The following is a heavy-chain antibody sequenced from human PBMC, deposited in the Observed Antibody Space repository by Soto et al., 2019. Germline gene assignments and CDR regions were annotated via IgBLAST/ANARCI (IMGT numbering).Heavy chain of an antibody. J-gene: IGHJ6*02. CDR1: GGTFSSYA. V-gene: IGHV1-69*13. Sequence: SVKVSCKASGGTFSSYAISWVRQAPGQGLEWMGGIIPIFGTANYAQKFQGRVTITADESTSTAYMELSSLRSEDTAVYYCARGFFGVEADHGMDVWGQGTTVTVSS. D-gene: IGHD3-3*01. CDR3: ARGFFGVEADHGMDV. CDR2: IIPIFGTA.